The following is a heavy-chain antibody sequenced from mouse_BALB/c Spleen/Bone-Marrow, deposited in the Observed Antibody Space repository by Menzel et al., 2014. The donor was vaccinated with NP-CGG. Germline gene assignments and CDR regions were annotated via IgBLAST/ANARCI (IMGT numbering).Heavy chain of an antibody. CDR3: IAYYKYAVGFAY. CDR2: IRLRSNNYAT. D-gene: IGHD2-14*01. J-gene: IGHJ2*01. Sequence: EVKLVESGGGLVQPGGSMKLSCVASGFTFSNYWMNWVRQSPEKGLEWVAEIRLRSNNYATHYAESVKGKFTLSRDDSKSSVYLQVNSLRDEDAGIYICIAYYKYAVGFAYWGERATLTVTS. CDR1: GFTFSNYW. V-gene: IGHV6-6*02.